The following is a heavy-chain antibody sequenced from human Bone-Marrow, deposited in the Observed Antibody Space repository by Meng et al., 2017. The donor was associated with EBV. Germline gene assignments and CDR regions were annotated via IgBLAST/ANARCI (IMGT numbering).Heavy chain of an antibody. CDR2: IYWDDDK. V-gene: IGHV2-5*02. Sequence: ITLQDSCPSLVKPTQTLPLTCTFSGFSITTSGVGVGWIRQPPGKALEWLALIYWDDDKRYSPSLKSRLTITKDTSKNQVVLTMTNMDPVDTATYYCAHKKYASYGENWFDPWGQGTLVTVSS. CDR1: GFSITTSGVG. D-gene: IGHD4-17*01. CDR3: AHKKYASYGENWFDP. J-gene: IGHJ5*02.